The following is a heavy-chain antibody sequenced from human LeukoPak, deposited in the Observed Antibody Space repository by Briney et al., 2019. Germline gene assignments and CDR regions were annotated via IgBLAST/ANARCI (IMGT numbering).Heavy chain of an antibody. J-gene: IGHJ4*02. CDR3: AKDSQYYYDSSGYYYEIYFDY. CDR1: GFTFSSYA. Sequence: GGSLRLSCAASGFTFSSYAMSWVRQAPGKGLEWVSAISGSGGSTYYADSVKGRFTISRDNSKNTLYLQLNSLRAEDTAVYYCAKDSQYYYDSSGYYYEIYFDYWGQGTLVTVSS. CDR2: ISGSGGST. V-gene: IGHV3-23*01. D-gene: IGHD3-22*01.